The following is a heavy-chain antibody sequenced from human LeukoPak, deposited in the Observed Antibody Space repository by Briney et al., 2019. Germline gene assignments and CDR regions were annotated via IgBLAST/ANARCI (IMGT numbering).Heavy chain of an antibody. Sequence: GGSLRLSCAASGFTFSSYSMNWVRQAPGKGLEWVLSISSSSSYIYYADPVKGRFTISRDNAKNSLYLQMNSLRAEDTAVYYCARDFPSAVAPYFDYWGQGTLVTVSS. D-gene: IGHD6-19*01. CDR2: ISSSSSYI. V-gene: IGHV3-21*01. CDR3: ARDFPSAVAPYFDY. CDR1: GFTFSSYS. J-gene: IGHJ4*02.